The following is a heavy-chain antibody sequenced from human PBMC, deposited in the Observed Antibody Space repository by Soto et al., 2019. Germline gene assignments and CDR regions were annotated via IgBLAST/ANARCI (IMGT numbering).Heavy chain of an antibody. Sequence: ASVKVSCKASGYSFEKSAMHWVRQAPGQSLEWMGWINAGNGNTRYSESLQGRVALTRDTSASTGFMELSSLRSEDTAVYYCTRDGPVVGATDFDYWGQGTLVTVAS. V-gene: IGHV1-3*01. CDR3: TRDGPVVGATDFDY. CDR1: GYSFEKSA. J-gene: IGHJ4*02. CDR2: INAGNGNT. D-gene: IGHD1-26*01.